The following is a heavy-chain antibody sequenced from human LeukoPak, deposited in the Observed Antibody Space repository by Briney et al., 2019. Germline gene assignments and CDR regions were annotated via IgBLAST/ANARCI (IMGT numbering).Heavy chain of an antibody. CDR2: ISSSSSTI. D-gene: IGHD3-22*01. Sequence: GGSLRLSCAASGFTFSSYSMNWVRQAPGKGPEWVSYISSSSSTIYYADSVKGRFTTSRDNAKNSLYLQMNSLRAEDTAVYYCARDPDNYYDSSGSFDYWGQGTLVTVSS. V-gene: IGHV3-48*01. CDR3: ARDPDNYYDSSGSFDY. CDR1: GFTFSSYS. J-gene: IGHJ4*02.